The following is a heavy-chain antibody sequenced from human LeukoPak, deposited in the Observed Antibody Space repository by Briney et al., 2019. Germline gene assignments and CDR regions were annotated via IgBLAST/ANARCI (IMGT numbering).Heavy chain of an antibody. D-gene: IGHD1-26*01. CDR1: GGSISSSSYC. Sequence: SETLCLTCTVSGGSISSSSYCWGWNRPRPGLGLEWIGRVYYSRSTYYNPSLKSRVTISVHTSKNQFSLKLTSVTAADTAVYYCARGPWLLRHVDYWGQGTLVTASS. CDR2: VYYSRST. J-gene: IGHJ4*02. CDR3: ARGPWLLRHVDY. V-gene: IGHV4-39*07.